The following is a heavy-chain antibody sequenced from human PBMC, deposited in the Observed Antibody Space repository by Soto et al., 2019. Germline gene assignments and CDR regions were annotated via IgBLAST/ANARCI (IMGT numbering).Heavy chain of an antibody. J-gene: IGHJ6*02. CDR1: GYTFTSYA. D-gene: IGHD6-13*01. V-gene: IGHV1-3*01. Sequence: GASVKVSCKASGYTFTSYAMHWVRQAPGQRLEWMGWINAGNGNTKYSQKFQGRVTITADESTSTAYMELSSLRSEDTAVYYCARGRGIAAAEVMGYYYYGMDVWGQGTTVTVSS. CDR2: INAGNGNT. CDR3: ARGRGIAAAEVMGYYYYGMDV.